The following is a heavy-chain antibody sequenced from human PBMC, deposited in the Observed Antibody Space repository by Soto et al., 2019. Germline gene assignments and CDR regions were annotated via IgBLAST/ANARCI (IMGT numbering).Heavy chain of an antibody. CDR1: GASIISLDYY. CDR3: ARAAVVNLVRGIMGGNWFDP. CDR2: IYHTRAT. V-gene: IGHV4-30-4*01. D-gene: IGHD3-10*01. Sequence: QVQLQESGPGLVKPSQTLSLTCTVSGASIISLDYYWTWIRQPPGKGLEWIGHIYHTRATYYNPSVRSRAIMSVDTINNQVSLKLSSLTAADTAVFYCARAAVVNLVRGIMGGNWFDPWGQGTLVTVSS. J-gene: IGHJ5*02.